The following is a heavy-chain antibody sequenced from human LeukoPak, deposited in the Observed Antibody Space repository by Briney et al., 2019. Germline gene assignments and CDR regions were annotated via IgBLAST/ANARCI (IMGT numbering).Heavy chain of an antibody. D-gene: IGHD1-1*01. V-gene: IGHV3-30*18. J-gene: IGHJ4*02. CDR1: GFTFSSYG. CDR2: ISYDGSNK. Sequence: PGGSLRLSCAASGFTFSSYGMHWVRQAPGKGLEWVAVISYDGSNKYYADSVKGRFTISRDNSKNTLYLQMNSLRAEDTAVYYCAKGYLYWGQGTLVTVSS. CDR3: AKGYLY.